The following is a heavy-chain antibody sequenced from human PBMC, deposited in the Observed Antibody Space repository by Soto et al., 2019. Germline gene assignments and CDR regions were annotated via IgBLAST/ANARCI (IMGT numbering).Heavy chain of an antibody. CDR1: GFRLDDHG. D-gene: IGHD6-19*01. Sequence: EVKLVESGGGMVRPGGSLRLSCTASGFRLDDHGITWVRQAPGKGLEWVAGITWNGVTTGYADSVKGRFIITRDNAKNSLHLQMNSLRVEDTALYYCARDGGVVVAVDAFDVWGQGTMVTVSS. J-gene: IGHJ3*01. CDR3: ARDGGVVVAVDAFDV. CDR2: ITWNGVTT. V-gene: IGHV3-20*04.